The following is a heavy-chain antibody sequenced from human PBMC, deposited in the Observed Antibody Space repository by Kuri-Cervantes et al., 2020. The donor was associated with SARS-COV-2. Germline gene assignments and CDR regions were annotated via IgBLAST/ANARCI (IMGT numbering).Heavy chain of an antibody. D-gene: IGHD6-13*01. Sequence: ASVKVSCKASGYTFTGYYMHWVRQAPGQGLERMGWINPNSGGTNYAQKFQGRVTMTRDTSISTAYMELSRLRSDDTAVYYCARDDLHSSSWDFDYWGQGTLVTVSS. V-gene: IGHV1-2*02. CDR2: INPNSGGT. CDR3: ARDDLHSSSWDFDY. CDR1: GYTFTGYY. J-gene: IGHJ4*02.